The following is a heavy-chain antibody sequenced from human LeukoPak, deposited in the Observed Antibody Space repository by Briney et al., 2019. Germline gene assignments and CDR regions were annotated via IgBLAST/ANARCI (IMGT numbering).Heavy chain of an antibody. D-gene: IGHD1-14*01. J-gene: IGHJ3*02. CDR2: INHSGST. V-gene: IGHV4-34*01. CDR3: ARGNGWVTGDAFDI. Sequence: SETLSLTCAVYGGSFSGYYWSWIRQPPGKGLEWIGEINHSGSTNYNPSPKSRVTISVDTSKNQFSLKLSSVTAAGTAVYYCARGNGWVTGDAFDIWGQGTMVTVSS. CDR1: GGSFSGYY.